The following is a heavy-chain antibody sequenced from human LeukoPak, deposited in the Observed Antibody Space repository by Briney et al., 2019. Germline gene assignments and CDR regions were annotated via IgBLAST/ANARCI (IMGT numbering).Heavy chain of an antibody. CDR1: SVSXNXXX. CDR2: TYYRSKWYN. CDR3: AREGSGSYYGY. V-gene: IGHV6-1*01. D-gene: IGHD1-26*01. Sequence: SVSXNXXXWNWSRQSPSRGLEWLVRTYYRSKWYNDYAVSVKSRITINPDTSKNQFSLQLNSVTPEDTAVYYCAREGSGSYYGYWGQGTLVTVSS. J-gene: IGHJ4*02.